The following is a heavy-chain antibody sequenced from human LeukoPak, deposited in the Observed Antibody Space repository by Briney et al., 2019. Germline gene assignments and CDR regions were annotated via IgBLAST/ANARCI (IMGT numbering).Heavy chain of an antibody. CDR2: ISGSGGGT. D-gene: IGHD6-19*01. Sequence: GGSLRLSCAASGFTFTTYAMSWVRQAPGKGLEWVSTISGSGGGTYYADSVKGRFTISRDNSKNTLYLQMNTLRVEDTAVYYCARIEIAVAPPDYWGQGTLVIVSS. CDR3: ARIEIAVAPPDY. J-gene: IGHJ4*02. CDR1: GFTFTTYA. V-gene: IGHV3-23*01.